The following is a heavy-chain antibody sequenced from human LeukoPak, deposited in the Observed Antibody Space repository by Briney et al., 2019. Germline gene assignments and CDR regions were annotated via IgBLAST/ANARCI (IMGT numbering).Heavy chain of an antibody. CDR1: GFIFSSYA. D-gene: IGHD4-17*01. V-gene: IGHV3-30*18. CDR3: AKDAGGAWPFDY. CDR2: ISHDGSNE. Sequence: GGSLRLSCAASGFIFSSYAMHWVRQAPGKGLEWVAVISHDGSNEHYADSVKGRFTIARDSSKNTLYLQMNSLGAEDTAVYYCAKDAGGAWPFDYWGQGTRVIVSS. J-gene: IGHJ4*02.